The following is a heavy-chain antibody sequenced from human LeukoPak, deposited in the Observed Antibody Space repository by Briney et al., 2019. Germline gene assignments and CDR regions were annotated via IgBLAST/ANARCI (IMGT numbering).Heavy chain of an antibody. CDR1: GYSISSDYY. J-gene: IGHJ4*02. CDR3: ASLIPIAARLYDY. D-gene: IGHD6-6*01. Sequence: SETLSLTCAVSGYSISSDYYWGWIRPPPGKGLEWIGSIYHSGSTYYKPSLKSRVTISVDTSKNKFSLKLSSVTATDTAVYYCASLIPIAARLYDYWGEGALVTVSS. V-gene: IGHV4-38-2*01. CDR2: IYHSGST.